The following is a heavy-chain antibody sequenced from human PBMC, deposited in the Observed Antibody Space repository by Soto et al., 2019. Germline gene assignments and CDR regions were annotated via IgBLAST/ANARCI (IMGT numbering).Heavy chain of an antibody. D-gene: IGHD2-15*01. Sequence: SETLSLTCTVSGGSINAGDYYWSWIRQPPGEGLEWIECIYYSGSTYYNPSLRSRVTVSVDTSKSQFSLKLSSVTAADTAVYYCARERSQFCSGGSCVAGYWGQGTLVTVSS. CDR1: GGSINAGDYY. CDR3: ARERSQFCSGGSCVAGY. CDR2: IYYSGST. V-gene: IGHV4-30-4*01. J-gene: IGHJ4*02.